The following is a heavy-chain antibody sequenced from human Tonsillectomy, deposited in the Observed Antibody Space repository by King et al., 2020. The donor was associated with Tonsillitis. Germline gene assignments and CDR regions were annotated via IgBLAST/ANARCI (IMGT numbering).Heavy chain of an antibody. V-gene: IGHV3-33*01. J-gene: IGHJ3*02. CDR2: IWYDGSNK. CDR1: GFTFSSYG. Sequence: VLLVESGGGVVQPGRSLRLSCAASGFTFSSYGMHWVRQAPGKGLEWVAVIWYDGSNKYYADSVKGRFTISRDNSKNTLYLQMNSLRAEDTAVYYCARGGYYDFWSGSDDAFDIWGQGTMVTVSS. CDR3: ARGGYYDFWSGSDDAFDI. D-gene: IGHD3-3*01.